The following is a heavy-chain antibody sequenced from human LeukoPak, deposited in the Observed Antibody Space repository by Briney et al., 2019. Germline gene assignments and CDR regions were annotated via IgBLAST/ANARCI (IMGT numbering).Heavy chain of an antibody. V-gene: IGHV3-23*01. CDR2: ISGSGGST. Sequence: GGSLRLSRGASGFTFSSYAMSWVRQAPGKGLEWVSAISGSGGSTYYADSVKGRFTISRDNSKNTLYLQMNSLRAGDTAVYYCASDPHHASRMDVWGQGTTVTVSS. J-gene: IGHJ6*02. CDR1: GFTFSSYA. CDR3: ASDPHHASRMDV. D-gene: IGHD1-14*01.